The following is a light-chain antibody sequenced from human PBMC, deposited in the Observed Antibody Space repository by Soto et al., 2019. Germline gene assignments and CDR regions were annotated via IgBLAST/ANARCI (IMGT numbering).Light chain of an antibody. Sequence: DIVMTQSPDSLAVSLGERATINCKSSQSILYSSNNKNYLAWFQQKPGQPPKLLIYWASTRESGVPDRCSGSGSGTDFTLTISNLQDEDVAVYYCQQYYSTPTWTFGQGTKVEIK. CDR2: WAS. CDR1: QSILYSSNNKNY. J-gene: IGKJ1*01. CDR3: QQYYSTPTWT. V-gene: IGKV4-1*01.